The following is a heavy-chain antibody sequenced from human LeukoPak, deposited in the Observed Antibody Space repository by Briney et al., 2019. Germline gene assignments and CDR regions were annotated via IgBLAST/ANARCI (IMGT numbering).Heavy chain of an antibody. V-gene: IGHV4-59*11. CDR3: ARGGTTVTPGLLWFDP. D-gene: IGHD4-17*01. CDR1: GGSISGHY. CDR2: IYYSGST. Sequence: PSETLSLTCSVSGGSISGHYWSWIRQPPGKGLEWIGYIYYSGSTKYNPSLKSRVTISVDTSKNQFSLKLSSVTAADTAVYYCARGGTTVTPGLLWFDPWGQGTLVTVSS. J-gene: IGHJ5*02.